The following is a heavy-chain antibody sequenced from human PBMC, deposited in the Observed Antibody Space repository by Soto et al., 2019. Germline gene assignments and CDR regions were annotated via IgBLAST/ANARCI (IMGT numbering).Heavy chain of an antibody. Sequence: QVQLQGSGQGLVKPSETLSPTCTVFGGSVTTYSWTGIRQPPGKGLEWIVYTYYSGSTTSNPSHESRVAMSVDTSNNQFSLTLNYVTAADTAVYYCATGSASSTSDAFDIWDRGTMVTVSS. CDR3: ATGSASSTSDAFDI. J-gene: IGHJ3*02. CDR1: GGSVTTYS. V-gene: IGHV4-59*02. CDR2: TYYSGST. D-gene: IGHD2-15*01.